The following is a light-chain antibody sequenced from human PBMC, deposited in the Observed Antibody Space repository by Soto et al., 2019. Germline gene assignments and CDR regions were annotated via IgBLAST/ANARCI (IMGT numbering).Light chain of an antibody. CDR2: DAS. CDR1: QEISNY. J-gene: IGKJ1*01. CDR3: QQYDNIPRT. V-gene: IGKV1-33*01. Sequence: IQMTQSPSSLSASVGKRVTITCQASQEISNYLNWYQQKAGKAPKLLIYDASNLATGVPSRVSGSGSGTDFTFTISSLQPEDIATYYCQQYDNIPRTFGQGTKVEIK.